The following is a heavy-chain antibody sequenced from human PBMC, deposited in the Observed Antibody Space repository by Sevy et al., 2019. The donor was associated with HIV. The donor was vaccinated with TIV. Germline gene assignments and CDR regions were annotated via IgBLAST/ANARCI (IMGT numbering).Heavy chain of an antibody. Sequence: SETLSLTCSLSGYSISSDFYWDWIRQSPGKGLEWIGSMFHSRSTYYNPSLKSRVTISLDTSKNQFFLKLSSVTAADTAVYYCARGVTVTTVDYWGQGTLVTVSS. CDR1: GYSISSDFY. J-gene: IGHJ4*02. V-gene: IGHV4-38-2*02. CDR2: MFHSRST. D-gene: IGHD4-17*01. CDR3: ARGVTVTTVDY.